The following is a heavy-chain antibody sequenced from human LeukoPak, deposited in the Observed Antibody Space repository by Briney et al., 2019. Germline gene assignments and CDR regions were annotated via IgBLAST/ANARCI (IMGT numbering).Heavy chain of an antibody. D-gene: IGHD4-17*01. CDR1: GGSISSYY. CDR3: ARDRRLRSWFDP. Sequence: SETLSLTCTVSGGSISSYYWSWIRQPTGKGLEWIGRIYTSGSTNYNPSLKSRVTMSVDTSKNQFSLKLSSVTAADTAVYYCARDRRLRSWFDPWGQGTLVTVSS. V-gene: IGHV4-4*07. J-gene: IGHJ5*02. CDR2: IYTSGST.